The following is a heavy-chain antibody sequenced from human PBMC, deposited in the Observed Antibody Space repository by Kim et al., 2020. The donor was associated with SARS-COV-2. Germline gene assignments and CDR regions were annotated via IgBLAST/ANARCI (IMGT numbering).Heavy chain of an antibody. V-gene: IGHV3-21*01. CDR3: ARDYLGRDIVATSSPGDY. CDR2: ISSSNSYI. D-gene: IGHD5-12*01. CDR1: GFTFSSYS. Sequence: GGSLRLSCAASGFTFSSYSMHWVRQAPGKGLEWVSSISSSNSYIYYADSVKGRFTISRDNAKNSLYLQMNSLRAEDTAVYYCARDYLGRDIVATSSPGDYWGQGTLVTVSS. J-gene: IGHJ4*02.